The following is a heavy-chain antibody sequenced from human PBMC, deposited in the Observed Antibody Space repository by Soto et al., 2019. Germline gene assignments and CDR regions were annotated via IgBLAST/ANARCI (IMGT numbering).Heavy chain of an antibody. J-gene: IGHJ6*02. D-gene: IGHD6-6*01. CDR2: ISGSGSNT. CDR1: GFTSSSYA. Sequence: PGGSLRLSCAASGFTSSSYAMSWVRQAPGKGLEWVSAISGSGSNTYYADSVKGRFTISRDNSKNTLFLQMNSLRAEDTAVYYCTRGARLIGGLFVSNYGMDVWGQGTTVTVSS. V-gene: IGHV3-23*01. CDR3: TRGARLIGGLFVSNYGMDV.